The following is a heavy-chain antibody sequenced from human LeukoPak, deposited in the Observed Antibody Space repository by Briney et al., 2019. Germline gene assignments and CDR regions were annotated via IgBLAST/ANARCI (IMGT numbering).Heavy chain of an antibody. CDR1: SGSISSGGYY. V-gene: IGHV4-31*03. J-gene: IGHJ4*02. CDR2: IYYSGST. Sequence: KPSETLSLTCTVSSGSISSGGYYWSWIRQHPGKGLEWIGYIYYSGSTYYNPSLKSRITISLDTSKNQFSLKLSSVTAADTAVYYCARGPVRDYSNYWGQGTLVTVSS. D-gene: IGHD4-11*01. CDR3: ARGPVRDYSNY.